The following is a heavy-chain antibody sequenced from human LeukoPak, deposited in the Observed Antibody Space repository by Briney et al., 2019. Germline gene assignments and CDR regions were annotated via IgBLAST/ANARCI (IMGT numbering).Heavy chain of an antibody. J-gene: IGHJ4*02. CDR1: GGSISSYY. CDR3: ARHRRDSNYGGFDY. CDR2: IYYSGNT. D-gene: IGHD4-11*01. Sequence: PSETLSLTRTVSGGSISSYYWSWIRQPPGKGLEWIGYIYYSGNTNYNPSLKSRVTMSVDTSKNQFSLKLSSVTAADTAVYYCARHRRDSNYGGFDYWGQGTLVTVSS. V-gene: IGHV4-59*08.